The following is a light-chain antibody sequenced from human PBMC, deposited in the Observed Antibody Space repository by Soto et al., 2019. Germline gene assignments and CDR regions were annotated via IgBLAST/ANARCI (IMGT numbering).Light chain of an antibody. J-gene: IGKJ4*01. V-gene: IGKV3-15*01. Sequence: EIVMTQSPATLSVSPGERVTLSCRASQSVSSNLAWYQQKPGQAPRVLIYGASTRATSIPARVSGSGSGTEFTLTISSLQSEDFAVYYCQQYHNWPLTFGGGTKVEIK. CDR2: GAS. CDR3: QQYHNWPLT. CDR1: QSVSSN.